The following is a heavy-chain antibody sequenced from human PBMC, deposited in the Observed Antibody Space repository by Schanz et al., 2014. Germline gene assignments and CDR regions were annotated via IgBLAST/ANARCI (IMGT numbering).Heavy chain of an antibody. Sequence: QVQLQESGPGLVKPSGTLSLTCAVSGGSISSSDWWSWVRQPPGKGLEWIGGIYHSGNTNYNASRKGRPTIPLDKPRKHFPVKRRSDTAADTDVYDCARGGARRFPVVPDAIQGLRGHYYYYYLDVWGKGTTVTASS. CDR2: IYHSGNT. J-gene: IGHJ6*03. V-gene: IGHV4-4*02. CDR1: GGSISSSDW. D-gene: IGHD2-2*02. CDR3: ARGGARRFPVVPDAIQGLRGHYYYYYLDV.